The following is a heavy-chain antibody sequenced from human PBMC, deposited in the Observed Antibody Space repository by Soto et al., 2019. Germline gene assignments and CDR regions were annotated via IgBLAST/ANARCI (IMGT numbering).Heavy chain of an antibody. V-gene: IGHV4-34*01. CDR1: GGSLSDFY. CDR3: TRQLASVRNFDY. Sequence: QVQLQQWGAGLLRPSETLSLTCAVYGGSLSDFYWSWIRQPPGKGLEWIGEINHSGSTDYNPSLKSRVSKSVDPSKNQFSLRLSSVTAADTAVYYCTRQLASVRNFDYWGQGNLVTVSS. D-gene: IGHD6-6*01. J-gene: IGHJ4*02. CDR2: INHSGST.